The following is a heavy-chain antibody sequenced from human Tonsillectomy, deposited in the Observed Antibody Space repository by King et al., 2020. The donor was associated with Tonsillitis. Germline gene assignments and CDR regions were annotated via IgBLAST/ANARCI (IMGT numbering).Heavy chain of an antibody. D-gene: IGHD5-18*01. CDR1: GFTFSRYA. V-gene: IGHV3-23*04. CDR2: ISGSGGST. J-gene: IGHJ4*02. CDR3: AKGVDTAMGGFDY. Sequence: VQLVESGGGLVQPGGSLRLSCAASGFTFSRYAMSGIRQAPGKGLAWVSAISGSGGSTYYADSVKGRFSITRDNSKNTQYRQMNSLRVEDTAVYYCAKGVDTAMGGFDYWGQGTLVTVSS.